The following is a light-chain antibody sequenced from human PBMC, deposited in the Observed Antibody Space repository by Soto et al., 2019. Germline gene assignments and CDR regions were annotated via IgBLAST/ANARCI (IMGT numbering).Light chain of an antibody. CDR3: QQYKNWPIT. CDR1: QSVSRN. J-gene: IGKJ5*01. Sequence: EIVMTQSPATLSVSPGERATLXXRASQSVSRNLAWYQQKPGQAPRIXIYDASTRATGTPARFSGSGSGTKFTLSISSLQSEDFAVYYCQQYKNWPITFGQGTRLEIK. V-gene: IGKV3D-15*01. CDR2: DAS.